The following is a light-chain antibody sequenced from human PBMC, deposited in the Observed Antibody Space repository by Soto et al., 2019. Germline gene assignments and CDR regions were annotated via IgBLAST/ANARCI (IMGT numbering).Light chain of an antibody. V-gene: IGLV2-11*01. J-gene: IGLJ3*02. CDR2: DVS. CDR3: CSYAGSYSWV. CDR1: SSDVGAYNY. Sequence: QSAVTQPRSVSGSPGQSVTISCTGTSSDVGAYNYVSWYQHHPGKAPKVMIYDVSERPSGVPDRFSGSKSDNKASLTISGLQAEDEADYYCCSYAGSYSWVFGGGTKLTVL.